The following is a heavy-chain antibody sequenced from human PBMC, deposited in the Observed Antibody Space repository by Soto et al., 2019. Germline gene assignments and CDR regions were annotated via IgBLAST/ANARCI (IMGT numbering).Heavy chain of an antibody. Sequence: NPSETLSLTCTVSGDSINSGDYYWGWIRQPPCKGLEWIGYIYYSGSTYYNPSLKSRVTISVDTSKNQFSLKLSSVTAADTAVYYCTRTAGYVYQLLFNYWGQGXLVTVYS. CDR1: GDSINSGDYY. CDR2: IYYSGST. J-gene: IGHJ4*01. D-gene: IGHD2-2*01. CDR3: TRTAGYVYQLLFNY. V-gene: IGHV4-30-4*01.